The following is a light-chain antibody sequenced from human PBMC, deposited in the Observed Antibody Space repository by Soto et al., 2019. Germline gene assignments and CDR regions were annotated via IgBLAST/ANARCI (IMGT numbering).Light chain of an antibody. J-gene: IGLJ2*01. CDR2: LNSDGSH. V-gene: IGLV4-69*01. CDR3: QTWGTGIAV. Sequence: QSVLTQSPSASASLGASVKLTCTLSSGHSSYAIAWHQQQPEKGPRYLMKLNSDGSHSKGDGIPDRFSGSSSGAERYLTISRLQSEDEADYYCQTWGTGIAVFGGGTKLTVL. CDR1: SGHSSYA.